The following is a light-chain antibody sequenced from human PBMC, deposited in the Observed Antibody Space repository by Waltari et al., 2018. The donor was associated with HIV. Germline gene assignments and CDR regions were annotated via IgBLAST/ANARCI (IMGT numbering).Light chain of an antibody. Sequence: HSVLTQPPSASGTPGQRVSISSSGRSSHHGRHMVNRYQQLPGTAPKLLIYSNNQRPSGVPDRFSGSKSGTSAALAISGLQSGDEADYYCAAWDDSLNAWVFGGGTKLTVL. CDR3: AAWDDSLNAWV. CDR2: SNN. V-gene: IGLV1-44*01. J-gene: IGLJ3*02. CDR1: SSHHGRHM.